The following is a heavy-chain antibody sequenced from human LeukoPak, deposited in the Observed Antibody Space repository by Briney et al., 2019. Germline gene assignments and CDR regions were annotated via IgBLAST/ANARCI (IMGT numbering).Heavy chain of an antibody. D-gene: IGHD6-19*01. V-gene: IGHV4-61*02. CDR3: ARASSGRNRFDY. CDR1: GGSISSGSYY. CDR2: IYTSGST. Sequence: SETLSLTCTVSGGSISSGSYYWSWIRQPAGKGLEWIGRIYTSGSTNYNPSLKSRVTISVDTSKNQFSLKLSSVTAADTAVYYCARASSGRNRFDYWGQGTLVTVSS. J-gene: IGHJ4*02.